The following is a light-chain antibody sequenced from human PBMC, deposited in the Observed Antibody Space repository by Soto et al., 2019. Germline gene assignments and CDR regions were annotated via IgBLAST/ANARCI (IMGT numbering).Light chain of an antibody. CDR2: DVS. J-gene: IGLJ2*01. CDR1: SNDVGGYHY. V-gene: IGLV2-14*01. Sequence: QSALTQPASVSGSPGQSITISCTGASNDVGGYHYVSWYQQHPGKAPKLMICDVSNRPSGVSNRFSGSKSGNTASLTISGLQAEDEADYYCSSYTSSSTVVFGGGTQLTVL. CDR3: SSYTSSSTVV.